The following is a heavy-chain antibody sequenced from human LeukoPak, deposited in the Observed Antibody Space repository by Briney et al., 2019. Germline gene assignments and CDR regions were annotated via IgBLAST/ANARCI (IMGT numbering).Heavy chain of an antibody. V-gene: IGHV1-69*13. Sequence: SVKVSCKASGGTFSSYAISWVRQAPGQGLEWMGGIIPIFGTANYAQKFQGRVTITADESTSTAYMELSSLRSEDTAVYYCARDWLRPVVVIANHYYYYYMDVWGKGTTVTVSS. D-gene: IGHD2-21*01. CDR3: ARDWLRPVVVIANHYYYYYMDV. CDR1: GGTFSSYA. CDR2: IIPIFGTA. J-gene: IGHJ6*03.